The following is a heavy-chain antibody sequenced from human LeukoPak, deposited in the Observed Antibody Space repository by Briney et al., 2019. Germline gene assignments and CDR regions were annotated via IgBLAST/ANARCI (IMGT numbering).Heavy chain of an antibody. Sequence: ASVKVSCKASGYTFTIYYMHWVRQAPGQGLEWMGIINPSGGSTSYAQKFQGRVTMTRDTSTSTVYMELSSLRSEDTAVYYCAREGKGGNYVGYFDYWGQGTLVTVSS. CDR3: AREGKGGNYVGYFDY. D-gene: IGHD4-11*01. V-gene: IGHV1-46*01. CDR2: INPSGGST. J-gene: IGHJ4*02. CDR1: GYTFTIYY.